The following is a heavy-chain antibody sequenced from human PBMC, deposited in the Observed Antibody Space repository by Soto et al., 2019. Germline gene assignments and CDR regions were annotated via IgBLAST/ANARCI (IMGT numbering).Heavy chain of an antibody. D-gene: IGHD2-15*01. Sequence: SETLSLTCTVSGGSISSYYWGWIRQPPGKGLEWIGYIYYSGSTNYNPSLKSRVTISVNTSKNQFSLKLSSVTAADTAVYYCASRGTTTYCSGGSCYARGFDYWGQGTLVTVSS. CDR1: GGSISSYY. J-gene: IGHJ4*02. V-gene: IGHV4-59*08. CDR2: IYYSGST. CDR3: ASRGTTTYCSGGSCYARGFDY.